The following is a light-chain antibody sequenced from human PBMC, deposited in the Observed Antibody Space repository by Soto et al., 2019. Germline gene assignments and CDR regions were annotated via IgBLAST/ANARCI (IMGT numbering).Light chain of an antibody. CDR2: DAS. V-gene: IGKV1-33*01. CDR3: QQYGDLPLT. Sequence: DIQMTQSPSSLSASIGDRVTITCQASQNIAKYLNWYQQKPGKAPKVLIYDASTLETGVPSRFSGSVSATHFTFTISSLQPEDFATYYCQQYGDLPLTFGGGTKVEI. J-gene: IGKJ4*01. CDR1: QNIAKY.